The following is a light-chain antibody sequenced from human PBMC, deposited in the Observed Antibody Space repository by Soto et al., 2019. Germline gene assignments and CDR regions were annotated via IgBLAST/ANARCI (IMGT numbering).Light chain of an antibody. CDR3: QKDNSAPQT. CDR1: QGIIDY. Sequence: DVQMTQSPSSLSASVGDRVTSTYRASQGIIDYLAWYQHKPGKAPELLIYAASTLHSGVPPRFSGSGSGTDFTLTISSLQPEDVATYYCQKDNSAPQTFGPGTKVVIK. CDR2: AAS. V-gene: IGKV1-27*01. J-gene: IGKJ1*01.